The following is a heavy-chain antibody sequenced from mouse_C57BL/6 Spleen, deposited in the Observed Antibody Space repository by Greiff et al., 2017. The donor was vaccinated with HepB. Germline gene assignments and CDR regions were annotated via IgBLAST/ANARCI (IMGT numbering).Heavy chain of an antibody. V-gene: IGHV1-76*01. CDR3: ARNGYDRTRDY. J-gene: IGHJ2*01. Sequence: QVQLQQSGAELVRPGASVKLSCKASGYTFTDYYINWVKQRPGQGLEWIARIYPGSGNTYYNEKFKGKATLTAEKSSSTAYMQLSSLTSEDSAVYFCARNGYDRTRDYWGQGTTLTVSS. CDR1: GYTFTDYY. D-gene: IGHD2-2*01. CDR2: IYPGSGNT.